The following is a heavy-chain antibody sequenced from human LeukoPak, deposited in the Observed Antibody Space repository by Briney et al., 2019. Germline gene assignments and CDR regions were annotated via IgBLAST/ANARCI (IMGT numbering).Heavy chain of an antibody. V-gene: IGHV4-38-2*02. D-gene: IGHD3-22*01. J-gene: IGHJ4*02. Sequence: SETLSLTCTVSGYSISSGYHWGWIRQPPGKGLEWIGSIYHSGSTYYNPPLKSRVTISVDTSKNQFSLKLSSVTAADTAIYYCARVDYDTSGYYFGAFDYWGQGTLVTVSS. CDR3: ARVDYDTSGYYFGAFDY. CDR2: IYHSGST. CDR1: GYSISSGYH.